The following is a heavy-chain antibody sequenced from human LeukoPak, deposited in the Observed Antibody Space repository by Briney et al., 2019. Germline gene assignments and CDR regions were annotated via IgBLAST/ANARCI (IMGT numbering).Heavy chain of an antibody. D-gene: IGHD3-22*01. CDR3: AKGEYYYYDSSGYYFDY. J-gene: IGHJ4*02. CDR1: GFTFSSYG. Sequence: GGSLRLSCAASGFTFSSYGMSWVRQAPGKGLEWVSAISGSGGSTYYADSVKGRFTISRDNSKNTLYLQMNSLRAEDTAVYYCAKGEYYYYDSSGYYFDYWGQGTLVTVSS. V-gene: IGHV3-23*01. CDR2: ISGSGGST.